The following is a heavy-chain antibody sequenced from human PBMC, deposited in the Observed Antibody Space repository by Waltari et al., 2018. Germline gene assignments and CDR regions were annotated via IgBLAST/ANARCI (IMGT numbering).Heavy chain of an antibody. J-gene: IGHJ6*02. D-gene: IGHD3-10*02. CDR2: IIPIFGTA. V-gene: IGHV1-69*15. Sequence: QVQLVQSGAEVKKPGSSVKVSCKASGGTFSSYAISWVRQAPGQGLEWMGRIIPIFGTANYAQKFQGRVTITADESTSTAYMELSSLRSEDTAVYYCARGRSVRVVTNYYYYGMDVWGQGTTVTVSS. CDR3: ARGRSVRVVTNYYYYGMDV. CDR1: GGTFSSYA.